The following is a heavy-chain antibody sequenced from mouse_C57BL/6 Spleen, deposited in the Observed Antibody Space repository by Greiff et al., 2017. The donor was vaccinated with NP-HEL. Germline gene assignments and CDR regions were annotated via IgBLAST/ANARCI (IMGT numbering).Heavy chain of an antibody. D-gene: IGHD1-1*01. CDR2: IYPGDGDT. CDR3: ANHGSSGY. V-gene: IGHV1-82*01. CDR1: GYAFSSSW. J-gene: IGHJ2*01. Sequence: QVQLQQSGPELVKPGASVKISCKASGYAFSSSWMNWVKQRPGKGLEWIGRIYPGDGDTKYNGKFKGKATLTANKSSSTAYMQLSSLTSEDSAVCVRANHGSSGYWGQGTTLTVSS.